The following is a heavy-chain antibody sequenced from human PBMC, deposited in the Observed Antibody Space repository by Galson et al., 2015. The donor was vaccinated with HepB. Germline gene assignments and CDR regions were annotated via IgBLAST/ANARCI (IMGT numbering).Heavy chain of an antibody. CDR3: AKTTRWLVLGAPNAFDI. V-gene: IGHV3-23*01. D-gene: IGHD6-19*01. Sequence: SLRLSCAASGFTFSSYAMSWVRQAPGKGLEWVSAISGSGGSTYYADSVKGRFTISRDNSKNTLYLQMNSLRAEDTAVYYCAKTTRWLVLGAPNAFDIWGQGTMVTVSS. J-gene: IGHJ3*02. CDR2: ISGSGGST. CDR1: GFTFSSYA.